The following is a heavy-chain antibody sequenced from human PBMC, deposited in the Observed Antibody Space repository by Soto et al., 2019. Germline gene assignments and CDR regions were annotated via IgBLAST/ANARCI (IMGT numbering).Heavy chain of an antibody. J-gene: IGHJ4*02. CDR1: GFSLSTSGMC. V-gene: IGHV2-70*11. Sequence: SGPTLVKPTQTLTLTCTFSGFSLSTSGMCVSWIRQPPGKALEWLARIDWDDDKYYSTSLKTRLTISKDTSKNQVVLTMTNMDPVDTATYYCARIQYGDSSSYYFDYWGQGTLVTVSS. CDR2: IDWDDDK. D-gene: IGHD6-6*01. CDR3: ARIQYGDSSSYYFDY.